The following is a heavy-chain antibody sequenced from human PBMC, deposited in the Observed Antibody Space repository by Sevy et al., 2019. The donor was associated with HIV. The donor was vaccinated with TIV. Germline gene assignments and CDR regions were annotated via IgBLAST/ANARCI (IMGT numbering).Heavy chain of an antibody. CDR3: ARSYSAYDFDY. V-gene: IGHV3-53*01. CDR1: WFTVSSNY. D-gene: IGHD5-12*01. CDR2: IYSGGSS. Sequence: GGSLRLSCAASWFTVSSNYMTWVRHAPVKGLEWVSIIYSGGSSYYADSVKGRFTISRDNSKNTLYLQMNSLRAEDTAVYYCARSYSAYDFDYWGQGTLVTVSS. J-gene: IGHJ4*02.